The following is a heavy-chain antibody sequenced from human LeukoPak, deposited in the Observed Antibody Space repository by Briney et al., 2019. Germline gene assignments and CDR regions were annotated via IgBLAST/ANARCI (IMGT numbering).Heavy chain of an antibody. CDR2: IKQDGSEK. J-gene: IGHJ4*02. CDR3: AKDLHYFQSDY. Sequence: GGSLRLSCTASGFTFSNYWMTWVRQAPGKGLEWVASIKQDGSEKQYVGSVRGRFTISRDNAKNVLDLQMDSLTAEDTALYYCAKDLHYFQSDYWGQGTLVTVSS. V-gene: IGHV3-7*01. D-gene: IGHD3-10*01. CDR1: GFTFSNYW.